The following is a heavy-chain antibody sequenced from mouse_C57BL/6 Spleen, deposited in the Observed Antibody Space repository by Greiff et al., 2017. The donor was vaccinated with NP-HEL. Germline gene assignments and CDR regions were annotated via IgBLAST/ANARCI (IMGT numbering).Heavy chain of an antibody. CDR1: GYTFTSYT. J-gene: IGHJ3*01. CDR2: INPSSGYT. Sequence: QVQLKQSGAELARPGASVKMSCKASGYTFTSYTMHWVKQRPGQGLEWIGYINPSSGYTKYNQKFKDKATLTADKSSSTAYMQLSSLTSEDSAVYYCAKPRAYYDYDGPGFAYWGQGTLVTVSA. V-gene: IGHV1-4*01. CDR3: AKPRAYYDYDGPGFAY. D-gene: IGHD2-4*01.